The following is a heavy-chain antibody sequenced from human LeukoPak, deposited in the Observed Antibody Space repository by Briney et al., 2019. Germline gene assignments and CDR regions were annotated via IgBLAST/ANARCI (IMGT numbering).Heavy chain of an antibody. CDR2: INKDGSGK. CDR3: ASSNYSSSSS. J-gene: IGHJ5*02. CDR1: GFTFTNFW. D-gene: IGHD4-11*01. V-gene: IGHV3-7*01. Sequence: PGGSLRLSCAASGFTFTNFWMIWVRQAPGKGLQWVANINKDGSGKYLVGSVEGRFTISRDNAKNSVYLQMNSLRGEDTGVYYCASSNYSSSSSWGQGTLVRVSS.